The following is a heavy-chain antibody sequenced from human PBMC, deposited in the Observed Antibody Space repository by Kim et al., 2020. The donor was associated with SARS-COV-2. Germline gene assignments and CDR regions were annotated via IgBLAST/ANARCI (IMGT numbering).Heavy chain of an antibody. J-gene: IGHJ4*02. Sequence: ASVKVSCKASGYTFTTYDINWVRQASGQGLEWMGWMNPNSGDTDYSHKFQGRVSMTRDTSIATAYLELTSLTSADTAVYYCARVLPFGAGVKKGADYWGQGTMVTVSS. CDR2: MNPNSGDT. CDR1: GYTFTTYD. D-gene: IGHD2-21*01. CDR3: ARVLPFGAGVKKGADY. V-gene: IGHV1-8*01.